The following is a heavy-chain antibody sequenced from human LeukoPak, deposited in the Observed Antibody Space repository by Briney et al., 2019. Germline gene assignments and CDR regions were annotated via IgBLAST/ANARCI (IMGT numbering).Heavy chain of an antibody. CDR2: ISRDGLTK. J-gene: IGHJ2*01. V-gene: IGHV3-30*18. D-gene: IGHD3-16*01. Sequence: GGSLSLSCAASGFTFRNYGMHWVRQAPGKGLEWVAVISRDGLTKYYADSVKGRFTLHRDNSRNTLYLEMNSLRDEGTAVYYCAKEGTWGNWYFDLWGRGTLVIVTS. CDR3: AKEGTWGNWYFDL. CDR1: GFTFRNYG.